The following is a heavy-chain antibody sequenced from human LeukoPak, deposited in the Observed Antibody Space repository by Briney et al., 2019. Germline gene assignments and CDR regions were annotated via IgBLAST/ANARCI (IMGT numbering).Heavy chain of an antibody. D-gene: IGHD6-19*01. CDR3: ARRGISSGWSWDY. J-gene: IGHJ4*02. CDR2: IYYTGST. V-gene: IGHV4-39*01. CDR1: GGSISSSSYY. Sequence: SETLSLTCTVSGGSISSSSYYWGWIRQPPGKGLEWIGSIYYTGSTYYNPSPKSRVTISVDTSKNQFSLKLSSVTAADTAVYYCARRGISSGWSWDYWGQGALVTVSS.